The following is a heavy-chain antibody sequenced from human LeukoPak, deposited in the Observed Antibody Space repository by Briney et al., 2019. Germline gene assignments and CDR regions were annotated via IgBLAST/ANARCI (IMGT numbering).Heavy chain of an antibody. CDR2: TYXRSKWYN. Sequence: PSQTLSLTCAISGDSVSSNSAAWNWIRQSPSRGLEXXXXTYXRSKWYNDYAVSVKSRITINPDTSKNQFSLQLNSVTPEDTAVYYCARGNYDILTGYSWFDPWGQGTLVTVSS. CDR1: GDSVSSNSAA. D-gene: IGHD3-9*01. V-gene: IGHV6-1*01. CDR3: ARGNYDILTGYSWFDP. J-gene: IGHJ5*02.